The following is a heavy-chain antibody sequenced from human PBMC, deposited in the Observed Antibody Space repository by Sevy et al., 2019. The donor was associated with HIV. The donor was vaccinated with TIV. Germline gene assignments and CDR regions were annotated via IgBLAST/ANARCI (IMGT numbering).Heavy chain of an antibody. CDR2: IKSKTDSGTR. J-gene: IGHJ5*02. Sequence: GGSLRLSCAASGFAFSDAWMSWVRQAPGKGLEWVARIKSKTDSGTRDFAAPVKGRFSISRDDSKNMVYLQMTSLKDEDTGVYFCACGIGTSDLDHRGQGTLVTVSS. CDR1: GFAFSDAW. V-gene: IGHV3-15*01. CDR3: ACGIGTSDLDH. D-gene: IGHD1-1*01.